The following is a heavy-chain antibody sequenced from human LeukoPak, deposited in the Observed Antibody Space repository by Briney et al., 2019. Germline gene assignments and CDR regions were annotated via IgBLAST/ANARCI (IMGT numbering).Heavy chain of an antibody. CDR1: GFTFSSYW. J-gene: IGHJ4*02. Sequence: PGGSLRLSCAASGFTFSSYWMHWVRQAPGKGLVWVSRINTDGSSTSYADSVKGRFTISRDTSKNTLYLQMNSLRAEDTAVYYCASWPGGWYGEDSWGQGTLVTVSS. CDR2: INTDGSST. CDR3: ASWPGGWYGEDS. V-gene: IGHV3-74*01. D-gene: IGHD6-19*01.